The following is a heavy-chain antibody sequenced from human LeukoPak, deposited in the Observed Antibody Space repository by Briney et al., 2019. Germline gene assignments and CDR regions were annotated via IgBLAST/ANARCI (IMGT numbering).Heavy chain of an antibody. V-gene: IGHV4-38-2*01. J-gene: IGHJ6*04. CDR2: MSHNRGT. CDR1: GHSISTGYY. D-gene: IGHD3-10*01. Sequence: SETLSLTCAVSGHSISTGYYWGWIRQPPGKGLEWIGSMSHNRGTYYNPSLKSRVTISMDTSKNQISLRLTSVTAADTAVYYGASYYASGVSAYNYYGMDVWGKGTTVTVCS. CDR3: ASYYASGVSAYNYYGMDV.